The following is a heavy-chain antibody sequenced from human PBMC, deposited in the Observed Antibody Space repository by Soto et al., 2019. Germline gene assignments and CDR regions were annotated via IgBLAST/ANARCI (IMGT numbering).Heavy chain of an antibody. CDR1: GFTFSDYY. CDR3: ARARQRHDYSNQNWFDP. Sequence: GESLKISCAASGFTFSDYYMSWIRQAPGKGLEWVSYISSSGSTIYYADSVKGRFTISRDNAKNSLYLQMNSLRAEDTAVYYCARARQRHDYSNQNWFDPWGQGTLVTVSS. J-gene: IGHJ5*02. D-gene: IGHD4-4*01. CDR2: ISSSGSTI. V-gene: IGHV3-11*01.